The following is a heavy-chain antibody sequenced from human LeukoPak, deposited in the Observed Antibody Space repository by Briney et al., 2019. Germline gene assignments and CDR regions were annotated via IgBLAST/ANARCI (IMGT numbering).Heavy chain of an antibody. D-gene: IGHD3-10*01. J-gene: IGHJ5*02. CDR2: INPTGTAT. CDR3: ARDNSVGDIAWWFDP. V-gene: IGHV1-46*01. CDR1: GYTFIRHW. Sequence: GASVKVSCKASGYTFIRHWMHWVRLAPGQGLEWVGLINPTGTATLYAQKFQGRITLTRDMSTSTDYMELRSLKSEDTAVYYCARDNSVGDIAWWFDPWGQGTLVTVS.